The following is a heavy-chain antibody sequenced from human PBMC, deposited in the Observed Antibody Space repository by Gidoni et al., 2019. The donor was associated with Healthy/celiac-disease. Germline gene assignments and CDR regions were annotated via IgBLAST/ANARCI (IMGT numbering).Heavy chain of an antibody. D-gene: IGHD6-19*01. CDR3: ARGMSSGWYLFDY. J-gene: IGHJ4*02. CDR2: ISYDGSNK. CDR1: GFTFSSYA. Sequence: QVQLVESGGGVVQPGRSLRLSCAASGFTFSSYAMHWGRQAPGKGLEWVAVISYDGSNKYYADSVKGRFTISRDNSKNTLYLQMNSLRAEDTAVYYCARGMSSGWYLFDYWGQGTLVTVSS. V-gene: IGHV3-30*01.